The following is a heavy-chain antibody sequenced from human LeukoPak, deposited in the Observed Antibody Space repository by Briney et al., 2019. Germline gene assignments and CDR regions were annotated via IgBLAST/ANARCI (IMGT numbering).Heavy chain of an antibody. CDR2: IDTDGSDT. CDR3: GREDRFGYNYAYGLDV. D-gene: IGHD5-18*01. Sequence: GGSLRLSCAASGFTFSRYWMHWVRQAPGKGLVWVSRIDTDGSDTTYADSVKGRFTISRDNAKNTLYLQMGSLRAEDTAVYYCGREDRFGYNYAYGLDVWGPGTTVTVS. CDR1: GFTFSRYW. J-gene: IGHJ6*02. V-gene: IGHV3-74*01.